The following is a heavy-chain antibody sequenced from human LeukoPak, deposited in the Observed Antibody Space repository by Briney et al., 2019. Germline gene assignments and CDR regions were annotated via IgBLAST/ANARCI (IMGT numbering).Heavy chain of an antibody. Sequence: SETLSLTCTVSGGSISSYYWSWIRQPPGKGLEWIGYIYHSGSTYYNPSLKSRVTISVDTSKNQFSLKVISVTAADTAVYYCVRVAREDIVATQEDYWGQGTLVTVSS. D-gene: IGHD5-12*01. CDR2: IYHSGST. CDR3: VRVAREDIVATQEDY. V-gene: IGHV4-4*09. J-gene: IGHJ4*02. CDR1: GGSISSYY.